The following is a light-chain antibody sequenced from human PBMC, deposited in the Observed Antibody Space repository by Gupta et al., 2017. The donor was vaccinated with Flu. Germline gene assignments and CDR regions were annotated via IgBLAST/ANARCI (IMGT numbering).Light chain of an antibody. J-gene: IGKJ2*01. V-gene: IGKV1-9*01. CDR3: QQHNSDPYT. CDR2: AAS. CDR1: QGISND. Sequence: PSFLSASVGDRVTITCRASQGISNDLAWYQQKPGKVPKLLIYAASTLQRGVPSRFSGSGSGTEFTLTISSLQPEDFATYYCQQHNSDPYTFGQGTKLEI.